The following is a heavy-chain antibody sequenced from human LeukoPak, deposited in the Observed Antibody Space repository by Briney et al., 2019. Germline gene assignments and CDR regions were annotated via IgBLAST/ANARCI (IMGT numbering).Heavy chain of an antibody. CDR1: GESITNNKYY. J-gene: IGHJ5*02. CDR2: IFYSGST. D-gene: IGHD6-25*01. V-gene: IGHV4-39*07. Sequence: SETLSLTCSVSGESITNNKYYWAWIRQPPEKGLEWIGSIFYSGSTNYNPSLKSRVTISVDTSKNQFSLKLSSVTAADTAVYYCARRIQAAGFDPWGQGTLVTVSS. CDR3: ARRIQAAGFDP.